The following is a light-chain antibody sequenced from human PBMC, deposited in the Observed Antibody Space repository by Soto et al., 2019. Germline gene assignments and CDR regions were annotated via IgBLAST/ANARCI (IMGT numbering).Light chain of an antibody. CDR2: DVN. J-gene: IGLJ1*01. CDR3: SSYTSSSSYV. V-gene: IGLV2-14*01. CDR1: SSDVGGYNS. Sequence: QSALTQPASVSGSPGQSITISCTGTSSDVGGYNSVSWYQQYPGKAPKLMIHDVNSRPSGVSYRFSGSKSGNTASLTISGLHDEDEADYYCSSYTSSSSYVFGSGTKLTVL.